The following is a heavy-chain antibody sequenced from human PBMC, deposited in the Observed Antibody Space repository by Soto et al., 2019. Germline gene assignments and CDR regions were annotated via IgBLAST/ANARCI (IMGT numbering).Heavy chain of an antibody. CDR1: GFTFSSYA. V-gene: IGHV3-23*01. Sequence: GGSLRLSCAASGFTFSSYAMSWVRQAPGKGLEWVSGISGSGGSTYYADSVKGRFTISRDDSKNTLYLQMNSLRAEDTAIFYCARDPFGYYVNYFDNWGQGTLVTVSS. CDR3: ARDPFGYYVNYFDN. J-gene: IGHJ4*02. CDR2: ISGSGGST. D-gene: IGHD1-26*01.